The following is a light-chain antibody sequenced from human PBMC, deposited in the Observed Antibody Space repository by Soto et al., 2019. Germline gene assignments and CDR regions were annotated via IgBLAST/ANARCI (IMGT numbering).Light chain of an antibody. J-gene: IGLJ7*01. CDR3: SSYTSSSPVV. CDR1: SSDVGGYDY. CDR2: EVS. V-gene: IGLV2-14*01. Sequence: QSVLTQPASVSGSPGQSITISCTGSSSDVGGYDYVSWYQQHPGKAPKLIIYEVSNRPSGISDRFSGSKSGNTASLTISGLQAEDEADYYCSSYTSSSPVVFGGGTQLTVL.